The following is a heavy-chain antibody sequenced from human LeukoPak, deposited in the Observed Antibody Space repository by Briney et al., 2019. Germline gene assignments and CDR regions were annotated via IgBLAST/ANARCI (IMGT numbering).Heavy chain of an antibody. V-gene: IGHV1-46*01. CDR2: INPSGGST. Sequence: ASVKVSCKASGYTFTSYYMHWVRQAPGQGLEWMEIINPSGGSTSYAQKFQGRVTMTRDTSTSTVYMELSSLRSEDTAVYYCAREGDDSSGYSLNFDYWGQGTLVTVSS. CDR1: GYTFTSYY. D-gene: IGHD3-22*01. J-gene: IGHJ4*02. CDR3: AREGDDSSGYSLNFDY.